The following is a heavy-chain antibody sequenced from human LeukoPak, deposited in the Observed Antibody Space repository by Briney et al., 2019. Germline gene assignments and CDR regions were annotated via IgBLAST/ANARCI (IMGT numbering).Heavy chain of an antibody. Sequence: GGSLRLSCAASGFTFRSNTMSWVRQAPGRGLEWVSVISGSGSSTYYADSVKGRFTISRDNSKNTIYLQMNSLRAEDTAVYYCAKDLRSRIAAAGAPDYWGQGTLVTVSS. CDR1: GFTFRSNT. CDR2: ISGSGSST. V-gene: IGHV3-23*01. D-gene: IGHD6-13*01. J-gene: IGHJ4*02. CDR3: AKDLRSRIAAAGAPDY.